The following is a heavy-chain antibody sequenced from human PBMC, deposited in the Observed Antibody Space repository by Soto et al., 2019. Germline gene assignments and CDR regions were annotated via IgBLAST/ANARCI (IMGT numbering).Heavy chain of an antibody. J-gene: IGHJ6*02. CDR1: GFTFSVHA. V-gene: IGHV3-23*01. Sequence: PGRSLRLSCAATGFTFSVHAMTWVRQAPGKGLEWVSAVTANGGITYSADCVKGRFTISRDNSKNTLFLQMNSLRAEDTAVYYCASLGVGDWANYYYYYGMDVWGQGTTVNVSS. CDR2: VTANGGIT. D-gene: IGHD2-21*02. CDR3: ASLGVGDWANYYYYYGMDV.